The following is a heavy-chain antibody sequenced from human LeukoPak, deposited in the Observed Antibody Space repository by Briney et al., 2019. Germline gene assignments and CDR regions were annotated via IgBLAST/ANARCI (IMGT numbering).Heavy chain of an antibody. V-gene: IGHV3-30*04. D-gene: IGHD6-19*01. CDR1: GFSFSTYI. Sequence: PGESLRLSCSASGFSFSTYILHSVRQAPGKGVEGVAVISSDGTIQDYADSVKARFTISRDNPKNTLFLQLNSLRVEDTAVYFCARGYNAGWFDYWGQGTLVTVSS. CDR2: ISSDGTIQ. CDR3: ARGYNAGWFDY. J-gene: IGHJ4*02.